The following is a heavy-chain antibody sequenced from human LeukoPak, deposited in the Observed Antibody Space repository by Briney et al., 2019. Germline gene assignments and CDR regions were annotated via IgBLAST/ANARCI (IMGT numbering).Heavy chain of an antibody. J-gene: IGHJ4*02. CDR3: ARGRPVYYYDSSGYYYGDY. V-gene: IGHV1-18*01. CDR2: ISAYNGNT. Sequence: ASVKVSCKASGYTSTSYGISWVRQAPGQGLEWMGWISAYNGNTNYAQKLQGRVTMTTDTSTSTAYMELRSLRSDDTAVYYCARGRPVYYYDSSGYYYGDYWGQGTLVTVSS. D-gene: IGHD3-22*01. CDR1: GYTSTSYG.